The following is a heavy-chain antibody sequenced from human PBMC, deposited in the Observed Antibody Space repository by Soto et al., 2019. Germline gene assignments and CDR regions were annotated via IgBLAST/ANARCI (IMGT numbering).Heavy chain of an antibody. D-gene: IGHD2-8*01. CDR2: IYWDDDK. CDR1: GFSLSTSGVG. Sequence: QITLKESGPPLVKPTQTLTLTCTFSGFSLSTSGVGVGWIRQPPGKALEWLALIYWDDDKRYSPSLKSRLTITKATSKNQVVLTMTNMDPVDTATYYCAHRLKCMLCPEDFWYFDLWGRGTLVTVSS. J-gene: IGHJ2*01. CDR3: AHRLKCMLCPEDFWYFDL. V-gene: IGHV2-5*02.